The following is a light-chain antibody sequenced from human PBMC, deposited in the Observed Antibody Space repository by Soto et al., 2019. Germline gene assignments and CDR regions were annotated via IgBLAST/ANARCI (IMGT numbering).Light chain of an antibody. CDR3: QKYDSAPRT. Sequence: DIQMTQSPSSLSASVGDRVTITCRASQDISNYLAWYQQKPGKVPKLLIDAASTLQSGVPSRFSGSGSGTDFTLTISSLQPGDVATYYCQKYDSAPRTFGQGTKVEI. V-gene: IGKV1-27*01. CDR2: AAS. J-gene: IGKJ1*01. CDR1: QDISNY.